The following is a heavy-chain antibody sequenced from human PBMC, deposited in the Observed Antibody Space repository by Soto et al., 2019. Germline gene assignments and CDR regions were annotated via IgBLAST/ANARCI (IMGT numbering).Heavy chain of an antibody. V-gene: IGHV3-23*01. CDR2: ISGSGGST. CDR3: AKDPANWGFSEYFDY. D-gene: IGHD7-27*01. Sequence: GGSLRLSCAASGFTFSSYAMSWVRQAPGKGLEWVSAISGSGGSTYYADSVKGRFTISRDNSKNTLYLQMNSLRAEDTAVYYCAKDPANWGFSEYFDYWGQGTLVTVSS. CDR1: GFTFSSYA. J-gene: IGHJ4*02.